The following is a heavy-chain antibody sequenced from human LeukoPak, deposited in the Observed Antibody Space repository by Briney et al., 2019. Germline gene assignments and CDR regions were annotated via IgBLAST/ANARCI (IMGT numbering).Heavy chain of an antibody. V-gene: IGHV3-23*01. CDR3: AKDGSWGDYYFYFYMDV. J-gene: IGHJ6*03. Sequence: PGGSLRLSCEASGSGFTFGNFALSWVRQAPGKGLEWVSGNSGSGYYTYYADSVKGRFTISRDNSKNTLYIQMNSLRAEDTAVYYCAKDGSWGDYYFYFYMDVWGTGTTVTVSS. CDR1: GSGFTFGNFA. D-gene: IGHD3-16*01. CDR2: NSGSGYYT.